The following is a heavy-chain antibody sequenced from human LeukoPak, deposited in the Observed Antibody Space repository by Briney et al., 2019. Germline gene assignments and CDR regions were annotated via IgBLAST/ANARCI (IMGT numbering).Heavy chain of an antibody. Sequence: EASVKVSCKASGGTFSSYAISWVRQAPGQGLEWMGGIIPIFGTANYAQKFQGRVTITADKSTSTAYMELSSLRSEDTAVYYCARADSGYDSYYYYYMDVWGKGTTVTVSS. CDR2: IIPIFGTA. D-gene: IGHD5-12*01. V-gene: IGHV1-69*06. J-gene: IGHJ6*03. CDR1: GGTFSSYA. CDR3: ARADSGYDSYYYYYMDV.